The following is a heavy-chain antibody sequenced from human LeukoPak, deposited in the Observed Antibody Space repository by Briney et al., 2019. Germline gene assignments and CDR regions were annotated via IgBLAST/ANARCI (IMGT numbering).Heavy chain of an antibody. CDR1: GLTFSSYA. Sequence: GGSLRLSCAASGLTFSSYAMSWVRQAPGKGLEWVPVISGSGGSTSYADSVKGRFTISRDNSKNTLYLQMNSLRAEDTAVYYCAKGPGYSTSWYYFDYWGQGTLVTVSS. J-gene: IGHJ4*02. CDR3: AKGPGYSTSWYYFDY. V-gene: IGHV3-23*01. D-gene: IGHD6-13*01. CDR2: ISGSGGST.